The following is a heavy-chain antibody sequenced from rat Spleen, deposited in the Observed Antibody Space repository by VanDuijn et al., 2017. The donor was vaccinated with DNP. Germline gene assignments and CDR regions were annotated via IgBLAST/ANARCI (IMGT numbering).Heavy chain of an antibody. V-gene: IGHV5-31*01. D-gene: IGHD1-4*01. Sequence: EVQLVESGGGLVQPGRSLKLSCVVSGFTFNNYWMTWIRQVPGKGLEWVASITTSGDSIYSPDSVKGRFTISRDNGKSTLYLQMNSLRSEDTATYYCARAGSRYAMDVWGQGTSVTVSS. CDR2: ITTSGDSI. CDR1: GFTFNNYW. J-gene: IGHJ4*01. CDR3: ARAGSRYAMDV.